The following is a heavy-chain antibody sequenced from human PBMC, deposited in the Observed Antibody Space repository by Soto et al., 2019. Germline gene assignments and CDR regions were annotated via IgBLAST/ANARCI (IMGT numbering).Heavy chain of an antibody. D-gene: IGHD2-8*01. CDR2: INPNSGGT. CDR3: ARGGGYCTNGVCYMKGSGSYPRVYYYYYGMDV. V-gene: IGHV1-2*04. CDR1: GYTFTGYY. Sequence: ASVKVSCKASGYTFTGYYMHWVRQAPGQGLEWMGWINPNSGGTNYAQKLQGWVTMTRDTSISTAYMELSRLRSDDTAVYYCARGGGYCTNGVCYMKGSGSYPRVYYYYYGMDVWGQGTTVTVSS. J-gene: IGHJ6*02.